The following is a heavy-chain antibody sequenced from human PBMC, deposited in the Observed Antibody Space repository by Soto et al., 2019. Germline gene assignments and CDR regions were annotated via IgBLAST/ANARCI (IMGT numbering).Heavy chain of an antibody. CDR3: AHREGWSGDSFGYFDY. CDR1: GFSLSTTGAG. CDR2: IYWNDDK. J-gene: IGHJ4*02. Sequence: QITLKESGPTLVKPTQTLTLTCTFSGFSLSTTGAGVGWIRQPPGKALEWVALIYWNDDKRYSPSLKSRLTNTKDTSKIQVILTMTNLDPVDTATYYCAHREGWSGDSFGYFDYWGQGTLVTVSS. D-gene: IGHD5-18*01. V-gene: IGHV2-5*01.